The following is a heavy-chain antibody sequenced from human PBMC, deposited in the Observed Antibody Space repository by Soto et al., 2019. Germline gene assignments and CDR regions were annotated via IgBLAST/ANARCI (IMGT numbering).Heavy chain of an antibody. CDR1: GGSITSGGYC. CDR3: ARDGDYFGSGSPPLLSK. J-gene: IGHJ4*02. CDR2: IYYSGST. V-gene: IGHV4-31*03. Sequence: QVQLQESGPGLVKPSQTLSLTCTVSGGSITSGGYCWTWIRQHPVKGLEWMGHIYYSGSTSHNPSLKSRVTISIDTSKNQFSLKLTSVTAADTAVYYCARDGDYFGSGSPPLLSKWGQGTLVTVSS. D-gene: IGHD3-10*01.